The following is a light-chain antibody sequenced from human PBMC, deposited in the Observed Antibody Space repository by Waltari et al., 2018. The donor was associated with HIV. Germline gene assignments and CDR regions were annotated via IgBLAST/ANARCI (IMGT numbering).Light chain of an antibody. CDR2: INGDGSH. CDR3: QTWASGVVV. CDR1: SGQSNYA. V-gene: IGLV4-69*01. J-gene: IGLJ2*01. Sequence: QLVLTQSPSASASLGASVKLTCTLSSGQSNYAIAWHRQRPEKGPGYCMRINGDGSHAKGDGFPDRFSGASAGAERYLTISSRQSEDEAYYYCQTWASGVVVFGGGTKLTVL.